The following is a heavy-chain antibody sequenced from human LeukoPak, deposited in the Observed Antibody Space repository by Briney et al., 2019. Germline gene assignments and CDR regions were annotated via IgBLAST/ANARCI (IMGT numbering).Heavy chain of an antibody. CDR1: GFTVSSNY. V-gene: IGHV3-53*01. CDR3: AKLDRYCSSTSCYTAPYYGMDV. D-gene: IGHD2-2*02. Sequence: GGSLRLSCAAPGFTVSSNYMSWVRQAPGKGLKWVSVIYSGGSTYYADSVKGRFTISRDNSKNTLYLQMNSLRAEDTAVYYCAKLDRYCSSTSCYTAPYYGMDVWGQGTTVTVSS. CDR2: IYSGGST. J-gene: IGHJ6*02.